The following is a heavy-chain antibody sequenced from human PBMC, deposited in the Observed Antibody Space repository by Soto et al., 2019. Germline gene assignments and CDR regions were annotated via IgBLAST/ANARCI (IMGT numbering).Heavy chain of an antibody. CDR1: GGSISSYY. D-gene: IGHD2-2*01. J-gene: IGHJ5*02. CDR2: IYYSGNT. CDR3: ARDLCISTSCLDDNWFDP. V-gene: IGHV4-59*01. Sequence: PSETLSLTCTVSGGSISSYYWSWIRQPPGKGLEWIGYIYYSGNTNYNPSLKSRVTISVDTSKNQFSLKLSSVTAADTAVYYCARDLCISTSCLDDNWFDPWGQGTLVTVSS.